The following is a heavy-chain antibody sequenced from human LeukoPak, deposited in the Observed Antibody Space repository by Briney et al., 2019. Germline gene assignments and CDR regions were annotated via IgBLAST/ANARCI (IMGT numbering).Heavy chain of an antibody. CDR1: GYSFTSYW. V-gene: IGHV5-51*01. CDR3: ARPGSTSYNGQWVDY. J-gene: IGHJ4*02. CDR2: IYPGDSDT. D-gene: IGHD2-2*01. Sequence: GESLKISCKGSGYSFTSYWIGWVRQMPGKGLEWMGIIYPGDSDTRYSPSFQGQVTISADKSISTAYLQWSSLKASDTAMYYCARPGSTSYNGQWVDYWGQGTLVTVSS.